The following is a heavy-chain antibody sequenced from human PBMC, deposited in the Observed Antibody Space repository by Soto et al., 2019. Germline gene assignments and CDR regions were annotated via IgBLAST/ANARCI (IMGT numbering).Heavy chain of an antibody. CDR1: GFTFSNYA. Sequence: EVQLLESGGGLVQPGGSLRLSCAASGFTFSNYAVTWVRQAPGKGLEWVSTISGSGGSTYYADSVKGRFTISRDNSKNTLYVQMNSLRAEGTAVYYCAKDQGSSWYEIDYWGQGTLVTVSS. J-gene: IGHJ4*02. V-gene: IGHV3-23*01. D-gene: IGHD6-13*01. CDR3: AKDQGSSWYEIDY. CDR2: ISGSGGST.